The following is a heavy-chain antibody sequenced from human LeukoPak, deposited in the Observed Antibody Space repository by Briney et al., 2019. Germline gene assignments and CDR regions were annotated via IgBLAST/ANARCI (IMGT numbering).Heavy chain of an antibody. V-gene: IGHV3-30*02. CDR1: GFTFSSYA. CDR2: IRYDGSNK. J-gene: IGHJ4*02. CDR3: AKDRAVAGQFDY. Sequence: GGSLRLSCAASGFTFSSYAMHWVRQAPGKGLEWVAFIRYDGSNKYYADSVKGRFTISRDNSKNTLYLQMNSLRAEDTAVYYCAKDRAVAGQFDYWGQGTLVTVSS. D-gene: IGHD6-19*01.